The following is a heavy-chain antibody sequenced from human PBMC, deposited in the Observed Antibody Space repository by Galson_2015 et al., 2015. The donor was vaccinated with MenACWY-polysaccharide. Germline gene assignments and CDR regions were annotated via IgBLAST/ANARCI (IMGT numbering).Heavy chain of an antibody. CDR1: GFTVSSNY. CDR2: IYSGGST. Sequence: SLRLSCAASGFTVSSNYMSWVRQAPGKGLEWVSVIYSGGSTYYADSVKGRFTISRHNSKNTLYLQMNSLRAEDTAVYYCASSLLVSSSSSYYYYGMDVWGQGTTVTVSS. D-gene: IGHD6-6*01. J-gene: IGHJ6*02. CDR3: ASSLLVSSSSSYYYYGMDV. V-gene: IGHV3-53*04.